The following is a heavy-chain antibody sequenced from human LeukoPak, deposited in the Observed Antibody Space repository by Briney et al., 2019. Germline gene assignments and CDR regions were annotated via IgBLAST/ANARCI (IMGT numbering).Heavy chain of an antibody. Sequence: GGSLRLSWAASGXTVSSNYVSWVRQAPGRGLEWVSVIYSGGSTYYADSVKGRFTIARDNSKNTLYLQMNSLRAEDTAVYYCARGPMFDPWGQGTLVTVSS. J-gene: IGHJ5*02. CDR1: GXTVSSNY. V-gene: IGHV3-66*01. CDR2: IYSGGST. CDR3: ARGPMFDP.